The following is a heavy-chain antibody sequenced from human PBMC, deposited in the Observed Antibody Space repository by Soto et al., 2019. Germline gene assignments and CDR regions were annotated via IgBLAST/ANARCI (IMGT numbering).Heavy chain of an antibody. CDR1: GFSLSSTRVA. D-gene: IGHD6-19*01. Sequence: QITLKESGHTLVKPTQTLTLTCTFSGFSLSSTRVAVGWIRQPPGKALEWLALIYWDDDKRYSPFLKSRLTTTKDTSKYQVVLTMTNMDPVDTATYYCAHSVVAGLGYYFDYWGQGTLVTVSS. CDR2: IYWDDDK. V-gene: IGHV2-5*02. J-gene: IGHJ4*02. CDR3: AHSVVAGLGYYFDY.